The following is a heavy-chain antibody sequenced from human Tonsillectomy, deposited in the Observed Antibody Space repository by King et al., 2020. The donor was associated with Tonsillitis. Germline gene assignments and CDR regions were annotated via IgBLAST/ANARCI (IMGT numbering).Heavy chain of an antibody. CDR1: GFTFSTYS. CDR3: ARVPFGEFYGSGTYEDY. D-gene: IGHD3-10*01. Sequence: VQLVESGGGLVQPGGSLRLSCAASGFTFSTYSMNWVRQAPGKGLEWVSYISRSCTTIYYADSVKGRFTISRDNAKNSLYLQMNSLRDEDTAVYYCARVPFGEFYGSGTYEDYWGQGTLVSVSS. CDR2: ISRSCTTI. V-gene: IGHV3-48*02. J-gene: IGHJ4*02.